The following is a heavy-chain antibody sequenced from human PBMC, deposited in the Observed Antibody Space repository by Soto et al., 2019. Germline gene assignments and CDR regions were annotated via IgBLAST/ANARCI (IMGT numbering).Heavy chain of an antibody. Sequence: QVQLHQWGAGLLKPSETLSLTCAVYGGSFSGYYWSWIRQPPGKGLEWIGEINHSGSTNYNPSLKSRVTISVDTSKNQFSLKLSSVTAADTAVYYCARGRGISTRRYNWNYGVDPWGQGTLVTVSS. J-gene: IGHJ5*02. D-gene: IGHD1-7*01. CDR3: ARGRGISTRRYNWNYGVDP. CDR2: INHSGST. CDR1: GGSFSGYY. V-gene: IGHV4-34*01.